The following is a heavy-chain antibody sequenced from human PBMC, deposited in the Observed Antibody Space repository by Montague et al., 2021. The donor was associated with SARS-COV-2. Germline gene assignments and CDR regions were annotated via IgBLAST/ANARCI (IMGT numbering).Heavy chain of an antibody. CDR3: ARERRYCSGGSCYSGWFDP. CDR1: GYPISSGYY. Sequence: SETLSLTCTVSGYPISSGYYWGWIRQPPGKGLEWIGSIYHSGNTYYNPSLKSRVTISVDTSKNQFSLKLSSVTAADTAVYYCARERRYCSGGSCYSGWFDPWGQGTLVTVSS. CDR2: IYHSGNT. J-gene: IGHJ5*02. D-gene: IGHD2-15*01. V-gene: IGHV4-38-2*02.